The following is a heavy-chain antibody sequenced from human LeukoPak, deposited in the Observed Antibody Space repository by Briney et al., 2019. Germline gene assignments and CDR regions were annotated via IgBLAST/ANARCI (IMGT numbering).Heavy chain of an antibody. CDR1: GYSISSGYY. V-gene: IGHV4-38-2*01. J-gene: IGHJ3*02. CDR2: IYRSGST. D-gene: IGHD2-15*01. CDR3: ASATCSGGSCNAFDI. Sequence: SETLSLTCAVSGYSISSGYYWGWIRQPPGKGLEWIGSIYRSGSTYYNPSLKSRVTISVDTSKNQFSLKLSSVTAADTAVYYCASATCSGGSCNAFDIWGQGTMVTVSS.